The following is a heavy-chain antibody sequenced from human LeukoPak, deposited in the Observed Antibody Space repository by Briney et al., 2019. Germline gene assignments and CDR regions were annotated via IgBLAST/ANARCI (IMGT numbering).Heavy chain of an antibody. CDR3: ARSVDTSMVGDY. D-gene: IGHD5-18*01. Sequence: SETLSLTCTVSGGSISSGSYSWSWIRQPAGKGLEWIVRLDSSGSTNFNPSLKSRVTISVDTSKNQFSLRLSSVTAADTAVYYCARSVDTSMVGDYWGQGTLVTVSS. CDR1: GGSISSGSYS. CDR2: LDSSGST. J-gene: IGHJ4*02. V-gene: IGHV4-61*10.